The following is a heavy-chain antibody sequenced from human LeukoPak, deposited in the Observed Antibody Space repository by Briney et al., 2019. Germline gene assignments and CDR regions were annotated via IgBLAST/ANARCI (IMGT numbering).Heavy chain of an antibody. J-gene: IGHJ4*02. CDR1: GYTFTGYY. CDR3: TRDPRYYYDSSGYD. V-gene: IGHV1-2*02. Sequence: ASVKVSCKASGYTFTGYYMHWVRQAAGQGLEWMGWINPNSGGTNYAQKFQGRVTMTRDTSISTAYMELSRLRSDDTAVYYCTRDPRYYYDSSGYDWGQGTLVTVSS. D-gene: IGHD3-22*01. CDR2: INPNSGGT.